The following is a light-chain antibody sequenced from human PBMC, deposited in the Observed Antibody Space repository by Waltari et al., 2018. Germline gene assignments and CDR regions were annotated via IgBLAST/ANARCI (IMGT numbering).Light chain of an antibody. V-gene: IGLV1-44*01. CDR3: AAWDDSLHAWV. CDR2: NDN. Sequence: QSVLTQPPSGSVTPGQSVTISCSGGSSNIGSETVNWYQQLPGTAPKVLIYNDNQRPSGVPDRFSGSKSGTSASLAISGLQSEDEADYYCAAWDDSLHAWVFGGGTKLTVL. CDR1: SSNIGSET. J-gene: IGLJ3*02.